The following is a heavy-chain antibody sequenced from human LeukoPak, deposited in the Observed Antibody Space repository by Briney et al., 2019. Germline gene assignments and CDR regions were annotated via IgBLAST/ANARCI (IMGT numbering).Heavy chain of an antibody. J-gene: IGHJ4*02. CDR3: ARHLPQTSGSKRGFDY. CDR1: AGSISSSPYS. CDR2: VSYSGST. V-gene: IGHV4-39*01. Sequence: SETLSLTCTVSAGSISSSPYSWSWLRQPPGKGLEWIGTVSYSGSTYSNSSLNGRVSIAVDTSKSQFSLRLTSVTATDTAAYYCARHLPQTSGSKRGFDYWGQGTLVTVSS. D-gene: IGHD6-19*01.